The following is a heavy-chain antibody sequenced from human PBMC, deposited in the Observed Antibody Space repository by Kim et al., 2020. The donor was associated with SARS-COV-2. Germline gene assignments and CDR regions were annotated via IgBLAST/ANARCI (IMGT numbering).Heavy chain of an antibody. CDR1: GGSISSGGYY. CDR3: ARAGSSSSPRDNWFDP. V-gene: IGHV4-31*03. CDR2: IYYSGST. D-gene: IGHD6-13*01. Sequence: SETLSLTCTVSGGSISSGGYYWSWIRQHPGKGLEWIGYIYYSGSTYYNPSLKSRVTISVDTSKNQFSLKLSSVTAADTAVYYCARAGSSSSPRDNWFDPWGQGTLVTVSS. J-gene: IGHJ5*02.